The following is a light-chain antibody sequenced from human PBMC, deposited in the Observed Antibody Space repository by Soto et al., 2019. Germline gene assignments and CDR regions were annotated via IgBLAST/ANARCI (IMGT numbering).Light chain of an antibody. Sequence: QSVLTEPPCASGSPGQSVTISCTGTRSDIGGYNYVSWYQQHPGKAPKLMIYELSKRPSGVPDRFSGSKYGNTASLTVSGLHAEDEAYYYCSSYAGSNNFVVFGGGTKLTVL. V-gene: IGLV2-8*01. CDR2: ELS. CDR1: RSDIGGYNY. CDR3: SSYAGSNNFVV. J-gene: IGLJ2*01.